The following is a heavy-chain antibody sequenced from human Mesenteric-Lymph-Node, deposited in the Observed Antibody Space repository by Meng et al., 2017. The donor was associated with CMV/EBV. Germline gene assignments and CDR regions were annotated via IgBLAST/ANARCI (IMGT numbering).Heavy chain of an antibody. CDR1: GYTFTSYG. V-gene: IGHV1-18*01. J-gene: IGHJ6*02. D-gene: IGHD3-3*01. CDR3: ARENPYYDFWSGSPYYYYDYGMDV. Sequence: ASVTVSCKASGYTFTSYGISWVRQAPGQGLEGMGWISAYNGNTNYAQKLQGRVTMTTDTSTSTAYMELRSRRSDDTAVYYCARENPYYDFWSGSPYYYYDYGMDVWGQGTTVTVSS. CDR2: ISAYNGNT.